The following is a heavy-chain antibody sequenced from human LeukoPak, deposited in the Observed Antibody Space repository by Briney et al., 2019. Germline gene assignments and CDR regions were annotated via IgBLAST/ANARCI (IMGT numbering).Heavy chain of an antibody. Sequence: DPSETLSLTCSVSGGSISSSTSYWGWIRQPPGKGLEWIGSIYYSGSTYYNPSLRSRVTISVDTSKNQFSLRLSSVTAADTAVYYCARSPLKWGQWLSQLYYYMDVWGEGTTVTVSS. CDR3: ARSPLKWGQWLSQLYYYMDV. CDR2: IYYSGST. V-gene: IGHV4-39*07. CDR1: GGSISSSTSY. D-gene: IGHD3-22*01. J-gene: IGHJ6*03.